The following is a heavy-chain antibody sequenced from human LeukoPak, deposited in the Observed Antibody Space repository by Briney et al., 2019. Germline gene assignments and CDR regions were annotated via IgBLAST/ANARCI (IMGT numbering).Heavy chain of an antibody. J-gene: IGHJ3*02. D-gene: IGHD3-16*01. CDR1: GLTFSSYA. V-gene: IGHV3-23*01. CDR3: AKGPVGVWGWYAFDI. CDR2: ISGSRGST. Sequence: PGGSLRLSCAASGLTFSSYAMSWVRQAPGKGLEGVSAISGSRGSTYYADSVKGRFTISRDNSKNTLYLQMNSLRAEDTAVYYCAKGPVGVWGWYAFDIWGQGTMVTVSS.